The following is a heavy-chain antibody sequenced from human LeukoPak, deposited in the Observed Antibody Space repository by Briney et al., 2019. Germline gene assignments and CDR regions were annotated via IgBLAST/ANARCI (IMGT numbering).Heavy chain of an antibody. J-gene: IGHJ4*02. CDR2: INHSGST. D-gene: IGHD2-15*01. CDR3: ARAPYWLHYYDY. V-gene: IGHV4-34*01. Sequence: SETLSLTCAVYSGSFSGYYWSWIRQPPGKGLEWIGEINHSGSTNYNPSLKSRVTISVDTSKNQFSLKLSSVTAADTAVYYCARAPYWLHYYDYWGQGTLVTVSS. CDR1: SGSFSGYY.